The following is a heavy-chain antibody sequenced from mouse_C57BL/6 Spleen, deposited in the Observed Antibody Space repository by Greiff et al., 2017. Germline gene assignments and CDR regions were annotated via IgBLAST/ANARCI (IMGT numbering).Heavy chain of an antibody. V-gene: IGHV3-6*01. Sequence: EVQLVESGPGLVKPSQSLSLTCSVTGYSITSGYYWNWIRQFPGNKLEWMGYISYDGSNNYNPSLQNRISITRDTSKNQFFLKLNSVTTEDTATYYCARHLPGNLDYWGQGTTLTVSS. CDR3: ARHLPGNLDY. D-gene: IGHD2-1*01. CDR2: ISYDGSN. CDR1: GYSITSGYY. J-gene: IGHJ2*01.